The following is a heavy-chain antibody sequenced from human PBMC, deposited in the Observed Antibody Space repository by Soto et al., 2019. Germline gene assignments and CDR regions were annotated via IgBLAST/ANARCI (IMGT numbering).Heavy chain of an antibody. CDR3: AIHHNDPSRYFDH. CDR1: GGSISSDYYY. CDR2: IYYSGTT. Sequence: QLQLQESGPGLVGPSETLSLTCTVSGGSISSDYYYWGWIRQPPGKGLEWIGSIYYSGTTHYNPSLKSGVTISVDTSKNQFSLRLSSVTAADAAVYDCAIHHNDPSRYFDHWGEGSLVTVSS. V-gene: IGHV4-39*01. J-gene: IGHJ4*02.